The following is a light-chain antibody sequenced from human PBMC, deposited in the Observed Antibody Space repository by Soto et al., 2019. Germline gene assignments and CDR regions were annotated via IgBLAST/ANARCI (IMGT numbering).Light chain of an antibody. CDR3: QQYNNWPPWT. V-gene: IGKV3-15*01. Sequence: EIVMTQSLATLSVSPGERATLSCRASQSVSSNLAWYQQKLGQAPRLLIYGASSRATGIPARFSGSGSGTEFTLTISSLQSEDFAVYYCQQYNNWPPWTFGQGTNVEIK. J-gene: IGKJ1*01. CDR2: GAS. CDR1: QSVSSN.